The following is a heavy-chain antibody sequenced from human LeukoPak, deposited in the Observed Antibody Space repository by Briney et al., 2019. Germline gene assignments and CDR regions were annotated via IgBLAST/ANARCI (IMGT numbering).Heavy chain of an antibody. CDR1: GGSISSSSYY. D-gene: IGHD2-8*01. J-gene: IGHJ5*02. CDR3: ARGERNARRLGWFDP. Sequence: PSETLSLTCTVSGGSISSSSYYWGWIRQPPGKGLEWIGSIYYSGSTYYNPSLKSRVTISVDTSKNQFSLKLSSVTAADTAVYYCARGERNARRLGWFDPWGQGTQVTVSS. CDR2: IYYSGST. V-gene: IGHV4-39*07.